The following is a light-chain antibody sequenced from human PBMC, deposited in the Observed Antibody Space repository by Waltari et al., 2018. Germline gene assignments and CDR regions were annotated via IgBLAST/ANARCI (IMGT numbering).Light chain of an antibody. V-gene: IGKV1-9*01. CDR2: AAY. CDR1: QGLSRL. Sequence: DIQLTQSRSFLSASVVARIPITCLSSQGLSRLLALYQQKPGKGPQFLKYAAYALQREVPSKCIGSGSGTEFTLTISSLQPEDFATYYCQQLNTYPLTFGGVIKVEIK. J-gene: IGKJ4*01. CDR3: QQLNTYPLT.